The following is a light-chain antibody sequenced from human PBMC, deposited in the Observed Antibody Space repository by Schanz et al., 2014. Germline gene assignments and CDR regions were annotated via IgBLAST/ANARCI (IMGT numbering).Light chain of an antibody. J-gene: IGLJ2*01. V-gene: IGLV1-40*01. CDR2: GNI. CDR1: SSNIGAGYD. CDR3: SSYTSSRVV. Sequence: QSVLTQPPSVSGAPGQRVTISCTGSSSNIGAGYDVHWYQQLPGTAPKLLIYGNINRPSGVPDRFSGSKSGTSASLAITGLQAEDEADYYCSSYTSSRVVFGGGTKVTVL.